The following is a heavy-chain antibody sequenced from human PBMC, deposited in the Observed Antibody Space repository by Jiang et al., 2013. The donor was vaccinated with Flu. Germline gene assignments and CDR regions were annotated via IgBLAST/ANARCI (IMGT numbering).Heavy chain of an antibody. Sequence: EVQLLESGGDLIRPGGSLRLSCAASGFTFSTYVMIWVRQAPGKGLEWISSISASSSTIYYADSVKGRFTISRDNAKNSLSLQMNSLRDEDTAVYYCAREAFSGGRYGMDV. CDR3: AREAFSGGRYGMDV. J-gene: IGHJ6*01. CDR1: GFTFSTYV. D-gene: IGHD6-19*01. V-gene: IGHV3-48*02. CDR2: ISASSSTI.